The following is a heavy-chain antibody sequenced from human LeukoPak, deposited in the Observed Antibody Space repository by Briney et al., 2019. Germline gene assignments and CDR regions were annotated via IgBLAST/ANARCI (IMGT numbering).Heavy chain of an antibody. V-gene: IGHV3-7*01. J-gene: IGHJ4*02. CDR1: AFTVSIYW. CDR3: ARDRGYYTFDF. D-gene: IGHD3-22*01. CDR2: IKEDGSEI. Sequence: GGFLRLSCAASAFTVSIYWISWVRQAPGKWLEWVANIKEDGSEINYVDSVKGRFTISRDNAKNSLYLQKTSLRVDDTAVYYCARDRGYYTFDFWGQGTLVTVSS.